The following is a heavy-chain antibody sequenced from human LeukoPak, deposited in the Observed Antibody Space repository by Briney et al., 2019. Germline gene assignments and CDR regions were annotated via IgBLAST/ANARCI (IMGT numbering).Heavy chain of an antibody. CDR2: IYTSGST. CDR3: ARDRFDYYGSGSYYRRGGVYYFDY. Sequence: SETLSLTCTVSGGPISSYYWSWIRQPAGKGLEWIGRIYTSGSTNYNPSLKSRVTMSVDTSKNQFSLKLSSVTAADTAVYYCARDRFDYYGSGSYYRRGGVYYFDYWGQGTLVTVSS. V-gene: IGHV4-4*07. D-gene: IGHD3-10*01. CDR1: GGPISSYY. J-gene: IGHJ4*02.